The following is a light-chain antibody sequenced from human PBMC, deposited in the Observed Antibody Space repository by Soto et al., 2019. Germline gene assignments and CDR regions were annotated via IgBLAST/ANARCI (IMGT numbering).Light chain of an antibody. J-gene: IGLJ1*01. CDR2: EVS. CDR1: SSDVGCYKY. Sequence: QSVLTQPASVSGSPGQSITIACTGTSSDVGCYKYVSWYQHHPGKAPKLMIYEVSNRPSGVSNRFSGSKSGNTASLTISGLQAEDEADYYCSSYSSSILVFXTGTKVTVL. V-gene: IGLV2-14*01. CDR3: SSYSSSILV.